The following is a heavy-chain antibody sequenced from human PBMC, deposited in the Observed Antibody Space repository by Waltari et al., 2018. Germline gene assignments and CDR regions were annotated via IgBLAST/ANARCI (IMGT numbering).Heavy chain of an antibody. Sequence: QVQLQESGPGLIKSSETLSLACTVSGGSIRGYFWSWIRQPAGQGLEWIGRIHSGGSTDYNPSIRSRVTLSVDTSKNQISLKLNSLTTADTAVYFCARDNPGIAVVGEWFDPWGQGTLVTVSS. J-gene: IGHJ5*02. CDR3: ARDNPGIAVVGEWFDP. D-gene: IGHD6-19*01. CDR1: GGSIRGYF. V-gene: IGHV4-4*07. CDR2: IHSGGST.